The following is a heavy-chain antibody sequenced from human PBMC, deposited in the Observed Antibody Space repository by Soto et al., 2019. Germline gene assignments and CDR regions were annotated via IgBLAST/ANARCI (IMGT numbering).Heavy chain of an antibody. CDR1: GYSFTSYW. CDR2: IDPRDSYI. Sequence: GESLKISCKGSGYSFTSYWISCVRQMTGKGLEWMGRIDPRDSYINYSPSFQGHVTISADKSISTAYLQWSSLKASDTAMYYCARLQVVMELNGMDVWGQGTTVTVSS. CDR3: ARLQVVMELNGMDV. J-gene: IGHJ6*02. V-gene: IGHV5-10-1*01. D-gene: IGHD2-15*01.